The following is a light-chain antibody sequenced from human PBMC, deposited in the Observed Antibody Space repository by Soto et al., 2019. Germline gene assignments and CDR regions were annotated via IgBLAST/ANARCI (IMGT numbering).Light chain of an antibody. CDR2: AAS. J-gene: IGKJ5*01. Sequence: DIQMTQSPSSLAASLGDRVTITCRASQSISSYLNWYQQKQGKAPKLLMYAASSLQSGVPSRYSGSGSGTDFTLTISSLQPEEFATYYCQQSYSNPLTFGQGTRLEIK. CDR3: QQSYSNPLT. V-gene: IGKV1-39*01. CDR1: QSISSY.